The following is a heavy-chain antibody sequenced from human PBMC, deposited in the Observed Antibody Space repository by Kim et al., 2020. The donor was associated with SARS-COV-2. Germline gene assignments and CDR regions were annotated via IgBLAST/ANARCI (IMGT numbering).Heavy chain of an antibody. J-gene: IGHJ6*02. CDR3: ARGSSGQYGMDV. CDR2: IFASGIT. V-gene: IGHV4-4*07. D-gene: IGHD6-6*01. Sequence: SETLPLTCSVSGGSINNYYWSWIRQPAGKGLEWIGRIFASGITNYNPSLKSRVTMSVDTSKSQFSLMLSSVIAADTAVYYCARGSSGQYGMDVWGQGITVIVSS. CDR1: GGSINNYY.